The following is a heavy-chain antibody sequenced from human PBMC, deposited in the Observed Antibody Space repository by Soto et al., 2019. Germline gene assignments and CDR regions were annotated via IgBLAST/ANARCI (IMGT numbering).Heavy chain of an antibody. J-gene: IGHJ6*02. V-gene: IGHV3-53*01. CDR2: IYSGGST. CDR3: ARASTFGSPWYYGMDV. Sequence: GGSLRLSCAASGFIVSSNYMSWVRQGPGKGREWVSVIYSGGSTYYADSVKGRFTISRDNSKNTLYLQMNSLRAEDTAVYYCARASTFGSPWYYGMDVWGQGTTVTVSS. D-gene: IGHD3-10*01. CDR1: GFIVSSNY.